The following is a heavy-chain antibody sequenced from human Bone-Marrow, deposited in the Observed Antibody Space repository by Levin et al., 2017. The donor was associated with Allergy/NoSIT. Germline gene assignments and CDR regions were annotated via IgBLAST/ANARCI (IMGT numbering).Heavy chain of an antibody. Sequence: LSLTCAASGFTFSNSWMSWVRQAPGKGLEWVANIKEDGSEKYYVDSVKGRFTISRDNAKNSLFVQMNSLRGEDTAVYYCARDQFRRATIGARWFDPWGQGTLVTVSS. CDR1: GFTFSNSW. CDR2: IKEDGSEK. V-gene: IGHV3-7*01. CDR3: ARDQFRRATIGARWFDP. D-gene: IGHD5-24*01. J-gene: IGHJ5*02.